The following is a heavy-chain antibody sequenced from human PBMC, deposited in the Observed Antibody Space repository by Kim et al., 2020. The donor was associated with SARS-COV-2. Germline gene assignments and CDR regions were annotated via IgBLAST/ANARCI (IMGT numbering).Heavy chain of an antibody. CDR2: IFYSGMT. V-gene: IGHV4-31*03. Sequence: SETLSLTCSVSGGSISSGGYFWSWIRQHPGKGLEWIGYIFYSGMTYSNPTLKSRLTISLDSSKNQFSLKLGSVTVADTGGYYCARGRTYYYAFDIWGQGT. D-gene: IGHD3-22*01. CDR1: GGSISSGGYF. J-gene: IGHJ3*02. CDR3: ARGRTYYYAFDI.